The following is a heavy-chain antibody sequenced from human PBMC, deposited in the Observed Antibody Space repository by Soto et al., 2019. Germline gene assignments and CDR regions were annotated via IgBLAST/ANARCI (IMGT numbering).Heavy chain of an antibody. V-gene: IGHV3-30*03. J-gene: IGHJ4*02. CDR1: GFPFTSYG. Sequence: QVQLVESGGGVVQPGRSLRLSCAASGFPFTSYGMHWVREGPGKGLAWLAVISHDGRNKFYADSVKGRFTISRDNSKNTLYLQMNSMRPEDTALYYCVGGQSYFEYRGQGTLVIVAS. CDR3: VGGQSYFEY. CDR2: ISHDGRNK. D-gene: IGHD3-10*01.